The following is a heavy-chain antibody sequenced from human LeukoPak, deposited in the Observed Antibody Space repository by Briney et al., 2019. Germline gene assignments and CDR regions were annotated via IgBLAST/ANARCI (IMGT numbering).Heavy chain of an antibody. J-gene: IGHJ4*02. CDR1: GGSISSTYYY. Sequence: SETLSLTCTVSGGSISSTYYYWGWIRPPPGKGLEWIGSMYYSGSTYYNPSLKSRVTISADTSKNLFSLNLSSVTAADTAVCYCARRGDYWGQGTLVTVSS. V-gene: IGHV4-39*01. CDR3: ARRGDY. CDR2: MYYSGST.